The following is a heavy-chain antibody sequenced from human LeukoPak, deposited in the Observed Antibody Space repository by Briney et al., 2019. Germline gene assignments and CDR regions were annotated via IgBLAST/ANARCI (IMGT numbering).Heavy chain of an antibody. J-gene: IGHJ4*02. CDR2: ISYDGSNK. D-gene: IGHD6-19*01. Sequence: GGSLRLSCAATGFTFSSYGMHWVRQAPGKGLEWVAVISYDGSNKYYADSVKGRFTISRDNSKNTLYLQMNSLRAEDTAVYYCAKLAVAGTDLFDYWGQGTLVTVSS. V-gene: IGHV3-30*18. CDR1: GFTFSSYG. CDR3: AKLAVAGTDLFDY.